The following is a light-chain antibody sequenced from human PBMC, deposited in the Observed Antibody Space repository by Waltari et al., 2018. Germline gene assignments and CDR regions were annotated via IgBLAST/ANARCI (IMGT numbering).Light chain of an antibody. CDR2: GAS. CDR1: QSVSSN. V-gene: IGKV3D-15*01. Sequence: ELVLTQSPAALSVYTGESATLSCRASQSVSSNLAWYQQKPGQAPRLLIYGASTRATGIPARFSGSGSGTEFTLTISSLQSEDFAVYYCQQYNNWPPLTFGGGTKVEIK. J-gene: IGKJ4*01. CDR3: QQYNNWPPLT.